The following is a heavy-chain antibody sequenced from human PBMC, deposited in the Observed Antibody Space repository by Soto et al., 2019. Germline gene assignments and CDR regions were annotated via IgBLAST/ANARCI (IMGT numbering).Heavy chain of an antibody. V-gene: IGHV1-69*15. J-gene: IGHJ3*02. Sequence: ASVKVSCTPSRGNFGSFGLTCVRPAPGQGLEWMGRIIPSYEVPNYAQNFQGRVTFKVDASTNTAHMELSGLRFEDTAVYYCATAGSRDINRGAYDSWGQGTMVTISS. D-gene: IGHD1-26*01. CDR1: RGNFGSFG. CDR3: ATAGSRDINRGAYDS. CDR2: IIPSYEVP.